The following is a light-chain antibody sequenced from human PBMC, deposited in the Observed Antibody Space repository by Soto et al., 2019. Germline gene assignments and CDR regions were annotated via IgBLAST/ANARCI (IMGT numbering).Light chain of an antibody. CDR2: SAS. CDR3: LQDYNYPYT. Sequence: AIRMTQFPSSLSASVGDRVTITCRASQGIRNDLGWYQQKPGKPPKLLIYSASSLQSEVPSRFSGSGSGTDFTLTISSLQPEDFATYYCLQDYNYPYTFGQGTKVDIK. V-gene: IGKV1-6*01. J-gene: IGKJ2*01. CDR1: QGIRND.